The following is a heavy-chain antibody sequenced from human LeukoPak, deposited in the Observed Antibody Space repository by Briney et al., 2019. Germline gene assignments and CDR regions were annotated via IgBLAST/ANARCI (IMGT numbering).Heavy chain of an antibody. V-gene: IGHV4-34*01. D-gene: IGHD3-9*01. CDR1: GGSFSGYY. Sequence: SETLSLTCAVYGGSFSGYYWSWIRQPPGKGLEWIGEINHSGSTNYNPSLKSRVTTSVDTSKNQFSLKLSSVTAADTAVYYCARAFYDILAYYYYYYMDVWGKGTTVTISS. CDR3: ARAFYDILAYYYYYYMDV. J-gene: IGHJ6*03. CDR2: INHSGST.